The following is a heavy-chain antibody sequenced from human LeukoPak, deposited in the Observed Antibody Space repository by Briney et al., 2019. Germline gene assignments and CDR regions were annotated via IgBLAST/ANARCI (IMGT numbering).Heavy chain of an antibody. CDR1: GGTFSSYA. V-gene: IGHV1-18*01. D-gene: IGHD3-22*01. J-gene: IGHJ4*02. CDR3: ARPYYYDSSGYYWDY. Sequence: ASVKVSCKASGGTFSSYAISWVRQAPGQGLEWMGWISAYNGNTNYAQKLQGRVTMTTDTSTSTAYMELRSLRSDDTAVYYCARPYYYDSSGYYWDYWGQGTLVTVSS. CDR2: ISAYNGNT.